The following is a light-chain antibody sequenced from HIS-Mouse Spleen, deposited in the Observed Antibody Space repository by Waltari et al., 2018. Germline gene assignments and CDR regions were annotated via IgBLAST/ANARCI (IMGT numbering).Light chain of an antibody. V-gene: IGLV2-8*01. Sequence: QSALTQPPSASGSPGQSVTISCTGTSSDVGGYNYVSWYQQHPGTAPKLIIYEVSKRPAGGPDRFSGSKSGNTASLTVSGLQAEDEADYYCSSYAGSNNYVVGTGTKVTVL. J-gene: IGLJ1*01. CDR1: SSDVGGYNY. CDR2: EVS. CDR3: SSYAGSNNYV.